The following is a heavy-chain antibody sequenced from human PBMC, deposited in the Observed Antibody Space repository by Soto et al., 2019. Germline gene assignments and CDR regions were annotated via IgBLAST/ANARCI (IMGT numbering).Heavy chain of an antibody. CDR2: ISAYSGKT. J-gene: IGHJ3*01. Sequence: ASVKVSCKASGYTFSSYAISWVRQAPGQGLEWMGWISAYSGKTHFALSLQGRVTLTTDTSTSTAYMELRSLTSDDTAVYYCARSPTRYCSRTNCFYDVFDLWGQGTRVTV. D-gene: IGHD2-2*01. CDR3: ARSPTRYCSRTNCFYDVFDL. V-gene: IGHV1-18*01. CDR1: GYTFSSYA.